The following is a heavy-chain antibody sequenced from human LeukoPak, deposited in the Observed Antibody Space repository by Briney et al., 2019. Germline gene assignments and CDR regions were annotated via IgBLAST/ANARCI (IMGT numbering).Heavy chain of an antibody. J-gene: IGHJ5*02. CDR3: ASTGAFGGALTA. V-gene: IGHV4-4*07. Sequence: SETLSLTCTLSGGSISSFYWSWIRQPAGKGLEWIGRIYTSGSTNYNPSLKSRVTMSVDTSKNQFSLKLSSVTAADTAVYYCASTGAFGGALTAWGQGTLVTVSS. CDR2: IYTSGST. D-gene: IGHD3-16*01. CDR1: GGSISSFY.